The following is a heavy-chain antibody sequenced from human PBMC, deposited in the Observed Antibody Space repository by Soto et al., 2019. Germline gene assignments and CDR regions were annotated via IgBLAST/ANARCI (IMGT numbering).Heavy chain of an antibody. CDR1: GYTLTSYD. J-gene: IGHJ3*02. CDR3: ARGLAVLDAFDI. Sequence: ASVKVSCKASGYTLTSYDINWVRQATGQGLEWMGWMNPNSGNTGYAQKFQGRVTMTRNTSISTAYMELSSLRSEDTAVYYCARGLAVLDAFDIWGQGAMVTVSS. CDR2: MNPNSGNT. V-gene: IGHV1-8*01.